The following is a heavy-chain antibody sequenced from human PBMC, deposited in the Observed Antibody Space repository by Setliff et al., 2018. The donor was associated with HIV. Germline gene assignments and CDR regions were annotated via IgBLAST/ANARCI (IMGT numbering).Heavy chain of an antibody. Sequence: GEYLKISCKGSGYSFTSYWIGWVRQMPGKGLEWMGIIYPGDSDIRYSPSFQGQVTISADKSISTAYLQWSSLKASDTAMYYCARVPTAGLPVRGKYFFDYWGQGTLVTVSS. CDR2: IYPGDSDI. J-gene: IGHJ4*02. CDR1: GYSFTSYW. D-gene: IGHD5-12*01. CDR3: ARVPTAGLPVRGKYFFDY. V-gene: IGHV5-51*01.